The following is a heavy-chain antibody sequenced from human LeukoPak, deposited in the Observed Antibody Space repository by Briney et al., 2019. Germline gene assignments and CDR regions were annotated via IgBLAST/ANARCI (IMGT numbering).Heavy chain of an antibody. CDR3: ARDWAVSARPGYMDV. CDR2: IYYSGST. D-gene: IGHD6-6*01. CDR1: GGSISSYY. V-gene: IGHV4-59*01. J-gene: IGHJ6*03. Sequence: SETLSLTGTVSGGSISSYYWSWIRQRPGKGLEWIGYIYYSGSTNYNPSLKSRVTISVDTSKNQFSLKLSSVTAADTAVYYCARDWAVSARPGYMDVWGKGTTVTVSS.